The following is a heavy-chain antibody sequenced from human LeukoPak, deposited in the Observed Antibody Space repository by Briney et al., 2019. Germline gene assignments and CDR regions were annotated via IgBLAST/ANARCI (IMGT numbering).Heavy chain of an antibody. CDR1: GGSFSGYY. CDR2: INHSGST. CDR3: ARGSRYSSSWYVRYWFDP. V-gene: IGHV4-34*01. D-gene: IGHD6-13*01. Sequence: KASETLSLTCAVCGGSFSGYYWSWIRQPPGKGLEWIGEINHSGSTNYNPSLKSRVTISVDTSKNQFSLKLSSVTAADTAVYYCARGSRYSSSWYVRYWFDPWGQGTLVTVSS. J-gene: IGHJ5*02.